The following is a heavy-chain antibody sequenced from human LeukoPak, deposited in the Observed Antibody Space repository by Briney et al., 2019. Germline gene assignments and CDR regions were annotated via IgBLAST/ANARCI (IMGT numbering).Heavy chain of an antibody. J-gene: IGHJ4*02. CDR2: ISSDGYST. V-gene: IGHV3-64*01. D-gene: IGHD3-3*01. CDR3: ARDGPYYDL. Sequence: GGSLRLSCVASGFTFSTYGMHWFRQGNGLEYVSAISSDGYSTYYANSVKGRFIISRDNSRNTLYLQMGSLRPEDTAVYYCARDGPYYDLWGQGTLVTVSS. CDR1: GFTFSTYG.